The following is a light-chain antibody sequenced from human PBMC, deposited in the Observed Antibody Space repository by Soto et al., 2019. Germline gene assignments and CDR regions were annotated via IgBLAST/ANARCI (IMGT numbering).Light chain of an antibody. Sequence: QSALTQPRSVSGSPGPSVTISCTGTSSDVGGYSYVSWYQQHPGKAPKLMMYDVKTRPSGIPDRFSRSKSGNTASLAISGLQAEDEADYYCFSYAGSYSFVFGSGTKLTVL. J-gene: IGLJ1*01. CDR3: FSYAGSYSFV. CDR1: SSDVGGYSY. V-gene: IGLV2-11*01. CDR2: DVK.